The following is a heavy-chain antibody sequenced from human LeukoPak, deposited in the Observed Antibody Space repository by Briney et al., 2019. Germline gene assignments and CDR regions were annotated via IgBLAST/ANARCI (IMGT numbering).Heavy chain of an antibody. CDR1: GYTFISFG. CDR2: ISGYNGDT. Sequence: GASVKVSCKASGYTFISFGISWVRQAPGQGLEWMGWISGYNGDTNYAQKLQGRVTMTTDTSTSTAYMELRSLRSDDTAVYYCARDYDFWSGYSGRWYFDLWGRGTLVTVSS. V-gene: IGHV1-18*01. J-gene: IGHJ2*01. D-gene: IGHD3-3*01. CDR3: ARDYDFWSGYSGRWYFDL.